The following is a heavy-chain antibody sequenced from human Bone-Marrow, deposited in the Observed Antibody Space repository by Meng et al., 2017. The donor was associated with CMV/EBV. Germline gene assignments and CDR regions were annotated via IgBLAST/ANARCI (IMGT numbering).Heavy chain of an antibody. CDR3: AREWKLLSYNWFDP. Sequence: GESLKISCAASGFTFSSYSMNWVRQAPGKGLEWVSSISSSSSYIYYADSVKGRFTISRDNAKNSLYLQMNSLRAEDTAVYYCAREWKLLSYNWFDPWGQGTLVTVSS. V-gene: IGHV3-21*01. CDR1: GFTFSSYS. D-gene: IGHD1-26*01. CDR2: ISSSSSYI. J-gene: IGHJ5*02.